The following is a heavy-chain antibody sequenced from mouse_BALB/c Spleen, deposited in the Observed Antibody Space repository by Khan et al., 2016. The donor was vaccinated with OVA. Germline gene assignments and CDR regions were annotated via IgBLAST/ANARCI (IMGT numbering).Heavy chain of an antibody. CDR2: ISYSGNT. J-gene: IGHJ2*02. V-gene: IGHV3-2*02. CDR3: ARVYGGDIDY. D-gene: IGHD3-3*01. CDR1: GYSITSDYA. Sequence: VQLKESGPGLVKPSQSLSLTCTVTGYSITSDYAWNWIRQFPGNKLGWMGFISYSGNTNYNPSLKSRFSITRDTSKNQFFLQLNSVTTEDTATYTCARVYGGDIDYWGQGTSLTVSS.